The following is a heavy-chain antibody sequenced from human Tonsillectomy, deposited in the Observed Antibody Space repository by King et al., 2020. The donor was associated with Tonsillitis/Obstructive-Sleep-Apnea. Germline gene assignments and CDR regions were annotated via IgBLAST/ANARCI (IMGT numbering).Heavy chain of an antibody. Sequence: TLKESGPALVKPTQTLTLTCTFSGFSLSTSGMCVSWIRQPPGKALEWLARIDWDDDKYYTTSLKTRLTISKDTTKNQVVLTMTNMDPVDTATYYCARIQPRGHIHGPDDAFDIGGQGTIVTVLS. J-gene: IGHJ3*02. CDR3: ARIQPRGHIHGPDDAFDI. CDR2: IDWDDDK. V-gene: IGHV2-70*11. CDR1: GFSLSTSGMC. D-gene: IGHD5-18*01.